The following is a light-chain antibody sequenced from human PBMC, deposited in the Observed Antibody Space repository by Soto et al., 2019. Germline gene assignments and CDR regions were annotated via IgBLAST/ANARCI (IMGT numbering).Light chain of an antibody. V-gene: IGLV3-9*01. CDR1: NIGSKN. CDR2: RDS. CDR3: QVWDSSTARV. Sequence: SYELTQPLSFSVALGQTARITWGGNNIGSKNVNWYQQKPGQAPVLVIYRDSNRPSGIPERFSGSNSGNTATLTISRAQAGDEADYYCQVWDSSTARVFGGGTKLTVL. J-gene: IGLJ3*02.